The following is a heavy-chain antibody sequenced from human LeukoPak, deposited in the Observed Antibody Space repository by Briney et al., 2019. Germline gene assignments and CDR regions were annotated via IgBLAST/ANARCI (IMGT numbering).Heavy chain of an antibody. CDR3: ARSQTRSRYFDL. J-gene: IGHJ2*01. CDR2: INHSGST. V-gene: IGHV4-34*01. CDR1: GGSFSGYY. Sequence: PSETLSLTCAVYGGSFSGYYWSWIRQPPGKGLEWIGEINHSGSTNYNPSLKSRVPISVDTSKNQFSLKLSSVTAADTAVYYCARSQTRSRYFDLWGRGTLVTVSS. D-gene: IGHD2-2*01.